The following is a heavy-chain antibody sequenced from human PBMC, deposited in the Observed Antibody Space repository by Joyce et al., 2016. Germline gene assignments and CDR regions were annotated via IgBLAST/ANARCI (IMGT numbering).Heavy chain of an antibody. Sequence: QMQLVESGGGVVQPGRSLRLSCVASGFTFSIFGMHWVRQAPGKWLEWLGVTSYDGSNKYYADSVKGRFTISRDNSKNTLYLQMNSLRIEDTAVYYCAKVYLYNSSGSYGMDVWGQGTTVTVS. D-gene: IGHD3-22*01. CDR2: TSYDGSNK. J-gene: IGHJ6*02. CDR3: AKVYLYNSSGSYGMDV. CDR1: GFTFSIFG. V-gene: IGHV3-30*18.